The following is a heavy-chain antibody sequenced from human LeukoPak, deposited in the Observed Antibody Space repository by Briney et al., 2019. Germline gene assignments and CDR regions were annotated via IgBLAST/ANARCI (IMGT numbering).Heavy chain of an antibody. V-gene: IGHV3-7*01. CDR1: GFTFSSYW. J-gene: IGHJ4*02. Sequence: GGSLRLSCAASGFTFSSYWMSWVRQAPGKGLEWVANIKQDGSEKYYVDSVKGRFTISRDNAKNSLFLQMNSLRAEDTAVYYCARDPAGYYDSSGYYSAGYYFDYWGQGTLVTVSS. D-gene: IGHD3-22*01. CDR3: ARDPAGYYDSSGYYSAGYYFDY. CDR2: IKQDGSEK.